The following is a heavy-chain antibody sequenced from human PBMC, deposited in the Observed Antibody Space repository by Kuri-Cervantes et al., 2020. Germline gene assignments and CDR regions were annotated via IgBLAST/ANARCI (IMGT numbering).Heavy chain of an antibody. V-gene: IGHV1-18*01. D-gene: IGHD2-21*01. CDR1: GYTFTSYG. CDR3: AAILAYSYMDV. J-gene: IGHJ6*03. CDR2: INAGNGNT. Sequence: ASVKVSCKASGYTFTSYGISWVRQAPGQRLEWMGWINAGNGNTKYSQKFQGRVTITRDTSASTAYMELSSLRSEDTAVYYCAAILAYSYMDVWGKGTTVTVSS.